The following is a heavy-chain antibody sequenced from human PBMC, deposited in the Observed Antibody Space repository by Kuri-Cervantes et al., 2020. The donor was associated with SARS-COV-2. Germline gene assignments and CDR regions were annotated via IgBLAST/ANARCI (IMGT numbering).Heavy chain of an antibody. CDR3: ARVGRAGPFDY. J-gene: IGHJ4*02. CDR1: GYSISSGYY. Sequence: GSLRLSCTVSGYSISSGYYWGWIRQPPGKGLEWIGSIYHSGSTYYNPSLKSRVTISVDTSKNQFSLKLSSVTAADTAVYYCARVGRAGPFDYWGQGTLVTVSS. V-gene: IGHV4-38-2*02. CDR2: IYHSGST. D-gene: IGHD6-13*01.